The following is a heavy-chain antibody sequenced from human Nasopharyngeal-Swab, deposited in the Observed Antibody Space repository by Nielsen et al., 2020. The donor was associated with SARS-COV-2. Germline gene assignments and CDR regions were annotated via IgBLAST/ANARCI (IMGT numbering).Heavy chain of an antibody. D-gene: IGHD4-17*01. CDR2: INSDGSST. V-gene: IGHV3-74*01. J-gene: IGHJ4*02. Sequence: GESLKISCAASGFTFSSYWMHWVRQAPGKGLVWVSRINSDGSSTSYADSVKGRFTISRDNAKNTLYLQMNSLRAEDTAVYYCAGHDYGENYWGQGTLVTVSS. CDR3: AGHDYGENY. CDR1: GFTFSSYW.